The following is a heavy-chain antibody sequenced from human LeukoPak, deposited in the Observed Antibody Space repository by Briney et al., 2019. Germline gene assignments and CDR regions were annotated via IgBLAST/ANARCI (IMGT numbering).Heavy chain of an antibody. D-gene: IGHD5-24*01. CDR1: GGTFSSYA. CDR2: IIPILGIA. CDR3: ARDEDQEMATMPYFNY. J-gene: IGHJ4*02. Sequence: VASVKVSCKASGGTFSSYAISWVRQAPGQGLEWMGRIIPILGIANYAQKFQGRVTITADKSTSTAYMELSSLRSEDTAVYYCARDEDQEMATMPYFNYWGQGTLVTVSS. V-gene: IGHV1-69*04.